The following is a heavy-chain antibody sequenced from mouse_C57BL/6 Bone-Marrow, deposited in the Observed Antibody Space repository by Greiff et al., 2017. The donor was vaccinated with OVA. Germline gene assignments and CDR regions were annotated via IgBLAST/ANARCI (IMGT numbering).Heavy chain of an antibody. Sequence: VMLVESGPGLVAPSQSLSITCTVSGFSLTSYAISWVRQPPGKGLEWLGVIWTGGGTNYNSALKSRLSISKDNSKSQVFLKMNSLQTDDTARYYCARVYYGNYVDFDYWGQGTTLTVSS. D-gene: IGHD2-1*01. CDR3: ARVYYGNYVDFDY. CDR2: IWTGGGT. J-gene: IGHJ2*01. V-gene: IGHV2-9-1*01. CDR1: GFSLTSYA.